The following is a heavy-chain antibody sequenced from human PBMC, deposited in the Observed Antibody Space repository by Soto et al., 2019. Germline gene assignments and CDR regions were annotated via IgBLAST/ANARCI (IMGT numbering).Heavy chain of an antibody. Sequence: GGSLRLSCAASGFTVSSNYMTWVRQAPGKGLEWVSVISSGGSTYYADSVKGRFTISRDNSRNTLYLQMNSLRAEDTAVYYCARVERGNYFDYWGQGTLVTVSS. J-gene: IGHJ4*02. CDR2: ISSGGST. D-gene: IGHD3-10*01. CDR1: GFTVSSNY. V-gene: IGHV3-53*01. CDR3: ARVERGNYFDY.